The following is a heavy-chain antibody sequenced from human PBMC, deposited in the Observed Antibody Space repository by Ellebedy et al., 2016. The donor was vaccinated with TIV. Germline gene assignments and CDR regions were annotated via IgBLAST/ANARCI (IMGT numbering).Heavy chain of an antibody. D-gene: IGHD3/OR15-3a*01. CDR1: GFIFSSYA. J-gene: IGHJ4*02. Sequence: PGGSLRLSCAASGFIFSSYAMSWVRQAPGKGLEWLANIKQDGSEKHYVDSVKGRFTISRDNAKNSLYLQMNSLRAEDTAVYYCARDQDYSFDYWGQGTLVTVSS. CDR2: IKQDGSEK. V-gene: IGHV3-7*01. CDR3: ARDQDYSFDY.